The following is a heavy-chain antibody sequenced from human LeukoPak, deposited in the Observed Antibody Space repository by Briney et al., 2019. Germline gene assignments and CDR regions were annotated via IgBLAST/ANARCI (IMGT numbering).Heavy chain of an antibody. CDR3: ARGEYYGSGSSQDV. D-gene: IGHD3-10*01. Sequence: SETLSLTYAVYGGSFSGYYWSWIRQPPGKGLEWIGEINHSGSTNYNPSLKSRVTISVDTSKNQFSLKLSSVTAADTAVYYCARGEYYGSGSSQDVWGQGTTVSVSS. V-gene: IGHV4-34*01. CDR1: GGSFSGYY. J-gene: IGHJ6*02. CDR2: INHSGST.